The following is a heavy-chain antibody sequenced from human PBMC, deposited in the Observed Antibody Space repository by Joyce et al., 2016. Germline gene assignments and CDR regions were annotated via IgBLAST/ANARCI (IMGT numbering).Heavy chain of an antibody. D-gene: IGHD3-16*01. J-gene: IGHJ4*02. CDR1: GYSFSSFW. CDR2: IYPNDSNT. Sequence: EAQLVQSGAEVKKPGESLKISCEGSGYSFSSFWIGWVRQMPGKGLEWMGIIYPNDSNTRYSPSFQGQVTISADKSISTAYLQWSSLEASDTAMYYCSRLYYEKRAFDYWGQGTLVTVSS. V-gene: IGHV5-51*01. CDR3: SRLYYEKRAFDY.